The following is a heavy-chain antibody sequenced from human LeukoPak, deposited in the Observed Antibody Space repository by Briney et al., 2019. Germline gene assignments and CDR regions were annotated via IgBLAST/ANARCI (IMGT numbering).Heavy chain of an antibody. J-gene: IGHJ3*01. CDR1: GGSISSSNYY. CDR3: VRDQPLWGTEKDGFDF. Sequence: PSETLSLTCTVSGGSISSSNYYWGWIRQPPGKGLEWLSQISYSGNTINYLDSVRGRFSVSRDNSKNSLYLQMNSLGVDDTAMYYCVRDQPLWGTEKDGFDFWGRGTKVTVSS. V-gene: IGHV3-11*04. D-gene: IGHD5-24*01. CDR2: ISYSGNTI.